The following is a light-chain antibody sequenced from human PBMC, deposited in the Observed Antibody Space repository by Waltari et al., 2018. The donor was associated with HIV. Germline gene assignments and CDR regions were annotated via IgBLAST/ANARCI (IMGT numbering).Light chain of an antibody. Sequence: DITDAQSTHTLSPSVGDRVTITCRASQSVGSFLAWYQRKPVKAPKLLISQASSLQTGVPSRFSGSGSGTYFPLTITSLQPEDFASYYCQQYHTYLTFGQGTDLE. V-gene: IGKV1-5*03. CDR2: QAS. J-gene: IGKJ2*01. CDR1: QSVGSF. CDR3: QQYHTYLT.